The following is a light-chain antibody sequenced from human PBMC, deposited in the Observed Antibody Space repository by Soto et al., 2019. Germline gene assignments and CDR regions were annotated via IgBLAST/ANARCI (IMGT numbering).Light chain of an antibody. Sequence: DIPMTQSPSSLSASVGDRVTITCRASQSISSYLNWYQQKPGKAPKLLIYASSSLQSGVPSRFSGSGSGTDFTLTISSLQPEDFATYYCQQRYRTQTCCQGTKVEIK. J-gene: IGKJ1*01. CDR2: ASS. CDR1: QSISSY. V-gene: IGKV1-39*01. CDR3: QQRYRTQT.